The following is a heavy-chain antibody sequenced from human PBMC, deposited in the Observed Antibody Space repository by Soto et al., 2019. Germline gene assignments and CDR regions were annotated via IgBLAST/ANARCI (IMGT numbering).Heavy chain of an antibody. V-gene: IGHV3-53*01. Sequence: WGSLRVSCTSSGFSVNDNYMSWVRQAPGKSPEWVAVIFTRGTAHYADSVTGRFTFSRDNSKRTLNLQLNNLRAEDTAVYYCTKLWGYYFESWGQGTMVTVSS. D-gene: IGHD3-22*01. CDR1: GFSVNDNY. CDR3: TKLWGYYFES. CDR2: IFTRGTA. J-gene: IGHJ4*02.